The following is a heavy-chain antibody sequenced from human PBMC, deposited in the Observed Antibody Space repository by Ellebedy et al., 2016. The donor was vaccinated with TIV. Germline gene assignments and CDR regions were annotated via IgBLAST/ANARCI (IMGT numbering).Heavy chain of an antibody. Sequence: PGGSLRLSCAASDFTFSFYWMSWVRQAPGKGLEWVANIDPAGSETNYVDSVKGRFTMSREHAKSSLFLQMSSLRPDDTAVYYCVRGGGSGKHFEFWGQGTLVAVSS. D-gene: IGHD6-19*01. CDR1: DFTFSFYW. CDR2: IDPAGSET. CDR3: VRGGGSGKHFEF. J-gene: IGHJ4*02. V-gene: IGHV3-7*01.